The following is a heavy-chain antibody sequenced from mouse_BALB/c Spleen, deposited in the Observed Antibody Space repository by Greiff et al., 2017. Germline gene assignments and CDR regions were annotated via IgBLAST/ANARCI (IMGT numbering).Heavy chain of an antibody. CDR3: ARSNPGAMDY. CDR1: GFTFSSFG. D-gene: IGHD4-1*01. J-gene: IGHJ4*01. Sequence: DVMLVESGGGLVQPGGSRKLSCAASGFTFSSFGMHWVRQAPEKGLEWVAYISSGSSTIYYADTVKGRFTISRDNPKNTLFLQMTSLRSEDTAMYYCARSNPGAMDYWGQGTSVTVSS. CDR2: ISSGSSTI. V-gene: IGHV5-17*02.